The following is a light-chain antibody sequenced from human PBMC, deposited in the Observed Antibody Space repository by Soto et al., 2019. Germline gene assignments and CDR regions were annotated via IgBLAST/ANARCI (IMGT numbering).Light chain of an antibody. CDR1: SSNIGSKA. CDR2: NSN. Sequence: QSVLTQPPSVSGTPGQKVAISCSGGSSNIGSKAVNWYQQLPGMAPKLVIYNSNQRPSEVPDRFSGSKSGTSASLAISGLQSEDEADYYCAAWDDGLNRRWVFGGGTKLTVL. J-gene: IGLJ3*02. CDR3: AAWDDGLNRRWV. V-gene: IGLV1-44*01.